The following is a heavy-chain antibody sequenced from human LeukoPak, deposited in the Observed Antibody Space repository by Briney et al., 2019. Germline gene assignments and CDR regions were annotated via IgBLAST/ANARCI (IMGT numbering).Heavy chain of an antibody. CDR3: ATYPEDY. CDR2: VNPNIGGA. V-gene: IGHV1-2*02. CDR1: GYIFTGYY. Sequence: SVKVSCKPSGYIFTGYYIHRVLQAPGQAREWVGWVNPNIGGASYAQKFPRRVTITRNTYISTAYMELSSVRSEDPAVHYCATYPEDYGGQGPLVTV. J-gene: IGHJ4*02.